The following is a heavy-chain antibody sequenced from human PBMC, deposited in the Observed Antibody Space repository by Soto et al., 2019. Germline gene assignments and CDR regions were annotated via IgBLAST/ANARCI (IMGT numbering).Heavy chain of an antibody. J-gene: IGHJ5*02. CDR1: GDSVSSNSAA. V-gene: IGHV6-1*01. CDR3: AREVDDGPNWLDP. CDR2: TYYKSKWYN. Sequence: LSLTCAISGDSVSSNSAAWNWIRQSPSRGLEWLGRTYYKSKWYNDYAVSVNSRITVNPDTSKNQFSLQLNSVTPEDTAVYYCAREVDDGPNWLDPWGQGTLVTVSS. D-gene: IGHD1-1*01.